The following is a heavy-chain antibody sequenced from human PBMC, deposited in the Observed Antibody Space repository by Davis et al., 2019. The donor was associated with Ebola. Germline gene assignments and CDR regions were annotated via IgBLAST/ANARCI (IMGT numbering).Heavy chain of an antibody. CDR2: ISGSGGST. J-gene: IGHJ5*02. Sequence: PGGSLRLSCAASGFTFSSYAMSWVRQAPGKGLEWVSAISGSGGSTYYADSVKGRFTISRDNSKNTLYLQMNSLRAEDTAVYYCAKGSPWGSSSWEYDNWFDPWGQGTLVTVSS. D-gene: IGHD6-13*01. CDR3: AKGSPWGSSSWEYDNWFDP. CDR1: GFTFSSYA. V-gene: IGHV3-23*01.